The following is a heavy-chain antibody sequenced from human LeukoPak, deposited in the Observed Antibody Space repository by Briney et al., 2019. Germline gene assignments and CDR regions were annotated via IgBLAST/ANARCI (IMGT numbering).Heavy chain of an antibody. CDR3: ANSDTSSSPFDY. Sequence: GGSLRLSCAASGFTFSSYAMSWVRQAPGEGLEWVSAISGSGGSTYYADPANGRFTIPRDNSKNTQYLQMNSLIAEATAVYYWANSDTSSSPFDYWGQGTMVTVSS. D-gene: IGHD6-6*01. CDR1: GFTFSSYA. V-gene: IGHV3-23*01. J-gene: IGHJ4*02. CDR2: ISGSGGST.